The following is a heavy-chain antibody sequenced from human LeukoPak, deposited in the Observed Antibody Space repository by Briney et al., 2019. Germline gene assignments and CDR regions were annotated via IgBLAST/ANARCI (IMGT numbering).Heavy chain of an antibody. D-gene: IGHD2-15*01. CDR1: GFTFATHA. Sequence: GGSLRLSCAASGFTFATHAMSWVRQAPGKGLEWVSAISNNGGYTYYADSVQGRFTISRDNSKSTLCLQMNSLRAEDTAVYYCAKQLGYCSDGSCYFPYWGQGTLVTVSS. J-gene: IGHJ4*02. CDR2: ISNNGGYT. CDR3: AKQLGYCSDGSCYFPY. V-gene: IGHV3-23*01.